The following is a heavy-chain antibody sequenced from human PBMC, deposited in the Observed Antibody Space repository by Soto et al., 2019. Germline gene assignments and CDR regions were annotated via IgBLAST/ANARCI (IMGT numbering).Heavy chain of an antibody. J-gene: IGHJ4*02. Sequence: GXSVQVCCKASGYAFSGYAIHWVRQAPGQRHEWMGWINGGNGDTKYSQKFQCRVTITRDTSASTAYMELTSLGSEDTAVYHCARGYCSSTSCQYYFDFWGQGTLVTVSS. CDR1: GYAFSGYA. D-gene: IGHD2-2*01. CDR2: INGGNGDT. V-gene: IGHV1-3*01. CDR3: ARGYCSSTSCQYYFDF.